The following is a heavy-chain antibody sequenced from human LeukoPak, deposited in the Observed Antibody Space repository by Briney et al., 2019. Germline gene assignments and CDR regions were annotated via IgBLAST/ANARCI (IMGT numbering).Heavy chain of an antibody. J-gene: IGHJ4*02. D-gene: IGHD3-10*01. CDR3: ARDRGGDHA. Sequence: GGSLRLSCAASGFTFSNYNMNWVRQAPGKGLEWVSSISSSSSYIYYADSVKGRFTISRDNAKNSLYLQMSSLRAEDTAVYYCARDRGGDHAGGQGTLVTVSS. CDR1: GFTFSNYN. V-gene: IGHV3-21*01. CDR2: ISSSSSYI.